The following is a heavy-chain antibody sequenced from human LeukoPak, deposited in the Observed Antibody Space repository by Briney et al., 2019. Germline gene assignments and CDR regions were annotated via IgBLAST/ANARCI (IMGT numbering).Heavy chain of an antibody. V-gene: IGHV5-51*01. D-gene: IGHD5-24*01. CDR3: ARGVETNEYYFDY. Sequence: GASLKISCKGSRYSFTSYWIGWVRQMPGKGLEWMGIIYPGDSDTRYSPSFQGQVTISADKSISTAYLQWSSLKASDTAMYYCARGVETNEYYFDYWGQGTLVTVSS. CDR1: RYSFTSYW. CDR2: IYPGDSDT. J-gene: IGHJ4*02.